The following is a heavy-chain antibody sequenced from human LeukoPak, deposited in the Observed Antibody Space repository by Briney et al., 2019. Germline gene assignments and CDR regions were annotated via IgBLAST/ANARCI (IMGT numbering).Heavy chain of an antibody. CDR1: GYTFTGYY. CDR3: AREYYYGYYYDSSGYYGY. CDR2: INPNSGGT. D-gene: IGHD3-22*01. J-gene: IGHJ4*02. Sequence: GASVKVSCKASGYTFTGYYMHWVRQAPGQGLEWMGWINPNSGGTNYAQKFQGRVTMTRDTSISTAYMELSRLRSDDTAVYYCAREYYYGYYYDSSGYYGYWGQGTLVTVSS. V-gene: IGHV1-2*02.